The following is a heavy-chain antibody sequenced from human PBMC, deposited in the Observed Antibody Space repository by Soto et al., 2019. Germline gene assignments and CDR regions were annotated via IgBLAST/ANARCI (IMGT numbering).Heavy chain of an antibody. CDR1: GFPFSSYW. D-gene: IGHD3-9*01. CDR2: ISGDGVTT. V-gene: IGHV3-74*01. CDR3: AREYYGLLTGSYTDY. J-gene: IGHJ4*02. Sequence: EVQLVESGGDLVQRGGSLRLSCAASGFPFSSYWMHWVRHTPGKGLDWVARISGDGVTTYYADSVTGRFTVSRDNAKNTLSLQISGLRAEETAVYYCAREYYGLLTGSYTDYWGQGTLVSVSS.